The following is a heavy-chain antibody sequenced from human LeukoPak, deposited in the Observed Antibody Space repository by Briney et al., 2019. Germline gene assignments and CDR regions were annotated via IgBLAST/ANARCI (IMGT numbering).Heavy chain of an antibody. CDR2: IYYLGST. CDR3: ARLGQLGQAERHFDY. D-gene: IGHD1-1*01. V-gene: IGHV4-39*01. Sequence: PSETLSLTCTVSSGSISSSSHYWGWIRQPPGKGLEWIGNIYYLGSTYYHPSLKSRVTISVDTSKNQFSLKLTSVTAADTAVYYCARLGQLGQAERHFDYWGQGILVTVSS. CDR1: SGSISSSSHY. J-gene: IGHJ4*02.